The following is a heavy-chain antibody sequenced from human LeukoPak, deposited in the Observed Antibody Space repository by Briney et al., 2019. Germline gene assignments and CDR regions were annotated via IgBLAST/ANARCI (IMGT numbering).Heavy chain of an antibody. Sequence: AGGSLRLSCAASGFTFSSYSMNWVRQAPGKGLEWVSYISSSSSTIYYADSVKGRFTISRDNAKSSLYLQMNSLRAEDTAVYYCARGGYSYGAGETYYYYGMDVWGQGTTVTVSS. J-gene: IGHJ6*02. CDR1: GFTFSSYS. V-gene: IGHV3-48*01. CDR3: ARGGYSYGAGETYYYYGMDV. CDR2: ISSSSSTI. D-gene: IGHD5-18*01.